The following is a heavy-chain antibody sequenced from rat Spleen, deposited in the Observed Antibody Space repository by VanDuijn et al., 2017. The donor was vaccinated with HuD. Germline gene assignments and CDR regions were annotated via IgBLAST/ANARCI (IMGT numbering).Heavy chain of an antibody. V-gene: IGHV5-29*01. J-gene: IGHJ4*01. CDR2: ISSDGSTT. CDR3: ARQGTYYDGSYYYYVMDA. D-gene: IGHD1-12*02. CDR1: GFTFSDYY. Sequence: EVQLVESDGGLVQPGRSLKLSCAASGFTFSDYYMAWVRQAPTKGLEWVATISSDGSTTYYRDSVKGRFTISRDNAKRILYLQMDSLRSEDTAAYCGARQGTYYDGSYYYYVMDAWGQGASVTVSS.